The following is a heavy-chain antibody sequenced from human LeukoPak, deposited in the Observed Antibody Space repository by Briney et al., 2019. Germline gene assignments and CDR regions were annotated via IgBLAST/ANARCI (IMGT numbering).Heavy chain of an antibody. J-gene: IGHJ4*02. CDR3: ASDDVGYCSGGSCYSLDY. V-gene: IGHV1-2*02. CDR1: GYTFTGYY. CDR2: INPNSGGT. D-gene: IGHD2-15*01. Sequence: ASVKVSCKASGYTFTGYYMHWVRQAPGQGLEWMGWINPNSGGTNYAQKFQGRVTMTRDTSISTAYMELSRLRSDDTAVYYCASDDVGYCSGGSCYSLDYWGQGTLVTVSS.